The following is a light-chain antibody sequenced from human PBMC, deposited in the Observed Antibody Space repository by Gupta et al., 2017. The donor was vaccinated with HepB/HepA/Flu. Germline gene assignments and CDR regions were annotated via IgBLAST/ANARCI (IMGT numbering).Light chain of an antibody. CDR3: QQSDTWIT. Sequence: DIQMTQSPSSLSASVGDRVTFTCRASQNITIYVNWYQQKVGKAPKLLVYSASKLQSGVPSRFSGSGSGTDFTLTLSNVQPEDFATYYCQQSDTWITLGQGTRLEIK. V-gene: IGKV1-39*01. CDR1: QNITIY. J-gene: IGKJ5*01. CDR2: SAS.